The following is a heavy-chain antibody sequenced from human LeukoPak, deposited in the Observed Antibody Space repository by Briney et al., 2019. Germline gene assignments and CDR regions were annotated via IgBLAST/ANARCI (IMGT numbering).Heavy chain of an antibody. D-gene: IGHD3-22*01. CDR3: ARADSSGYYSDY. CDR1: GFTFSSYW. Sequence: GGSLRLSCAASGFTFSSYWMSWVRQAPGKGLEWVANIKQDGSEKSYADSVKGRFTISRDNAKNSLYLHMNSLRAEDTAVYYCARADSSGYYSDYWGQGTMVTVSS. V-gene: IGHV3-7*01. J-gene: IGHJ4*02. CDR2: IKQDGSEK.